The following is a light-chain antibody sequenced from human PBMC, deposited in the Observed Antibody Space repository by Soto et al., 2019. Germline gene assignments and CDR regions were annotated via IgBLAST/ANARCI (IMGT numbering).Light chain of an antibody. V-gene: IGLV1-47*02. CDR1: SSNIGSNY. CDR2: SNN. J-gene: IGLJ1*01. Sequence: QSVLTQPPSASGTPGQRVTISCSGSSSNIGSNYVYWYQQLPGTAPKLLIYSNNQRPSGVPDRFSGSKSGTSASLAISGLRSEDEADYYWAAWDDSLSGPHYVFGTGTKLTVL. CDR3: AAWDDSLSGPHYV.